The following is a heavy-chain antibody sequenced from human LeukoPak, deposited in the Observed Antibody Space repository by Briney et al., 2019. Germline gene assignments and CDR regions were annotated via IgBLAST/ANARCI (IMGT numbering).Heavy chain of an antibody. CDR3: ARGHSNYDLWSGYSSVHYYYYYMDV. D-gene: IGHD3-3*01. CDR2: MNPNSGNT. Sequence: ASVKVSCKASGYTFTSYDINWVRQATGQGLEWMGWMNPNSGNTGYAQKFQGRVTITRNTSISTAYMELSSLRSEDTAVYYCARGHSNYDLWSGYSSVHYYYYYMDVWGKGTTVTVSS. V-gene: IGHV1-8*03. J-gene: IGHJ6*03. CDR1: GYTFTSYD.